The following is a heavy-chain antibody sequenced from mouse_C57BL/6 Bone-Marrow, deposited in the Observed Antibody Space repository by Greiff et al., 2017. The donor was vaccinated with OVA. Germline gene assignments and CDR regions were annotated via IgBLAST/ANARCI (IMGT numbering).Heavy chain of an antibody. V-gene: IGHV5-9-1*02. Sequence: DVQLVESGEGLVKPGGSLTLSCAASGFTFSSYAMSWVRQTPEKRLAWVAYISSGGDYIYYADPVKGRFTICRDNARNTLYLQMSSLKSEDTAMYYCTREELLDYWGQGTLVTVSA. D-gene: IGHD2-1*01. J-gene: IGHJ3*01. CDR2: ISSGGDYI. CDR1: GFTFSSYA. CDR3: TREELLDY.